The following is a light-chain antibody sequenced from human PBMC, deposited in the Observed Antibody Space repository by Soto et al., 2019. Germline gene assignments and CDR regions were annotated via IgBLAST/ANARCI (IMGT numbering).Light chain of an antibody. J-gene: IGKJ5*01. V-gene: IGKV3-15*01. CDR2: AAS. CDR3: QQANSFPIT. CDR1: QSVYSN. Sequence: IVMTQSPATLSVSPGEGATLSCRASQSVYSNLAWYQQKPGQAPRLLIYAASTRASGIPARFSGGGSGTEFTLTISSLQPEDFATYYCQQANSFPITFGQGTRLEIK.